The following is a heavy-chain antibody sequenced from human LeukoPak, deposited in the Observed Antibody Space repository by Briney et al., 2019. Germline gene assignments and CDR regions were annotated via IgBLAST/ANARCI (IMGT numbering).Heavy chain of an antibody. D-gene: IGHD1-26*01. V-gene: IGHV3-30*02. J-gene: IGHJ6*03. CDR3: AKGRGWEASYYYYYMDV. Sequence: PGGSLRLSCAASGFTVSSNYMSWVRQAPGKGLEWVAFIRYDGSNKYYTDSVKGRFTISRDNSKNTLYLQMNSLRAEDTAVYYCAKGRGWEASYYYYYMDVWGKGTTVTIS. CDR1: GFTVSSNY. CDR2: IRYDGSNK.